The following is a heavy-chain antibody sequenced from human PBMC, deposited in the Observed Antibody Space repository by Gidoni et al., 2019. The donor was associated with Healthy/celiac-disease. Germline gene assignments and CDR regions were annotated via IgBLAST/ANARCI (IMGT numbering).Heavy chain of an antibody. V-gene: IGHV3-64D*06. CDR2: ISSNGGST. J-gene: IGHJ6*02. D-gene: IGHD3-9*01. CDR3: VKGKGTYDILTGYTTYYGMDV. Sequence: APGKGLEYVSAISSNGGSTYYADAVKVRFTISRDNSKNTLYLQMSSLRAEDTAVYYCVKGKGTYDILTGYTTYYGMDVWGQGTTVTVSS.